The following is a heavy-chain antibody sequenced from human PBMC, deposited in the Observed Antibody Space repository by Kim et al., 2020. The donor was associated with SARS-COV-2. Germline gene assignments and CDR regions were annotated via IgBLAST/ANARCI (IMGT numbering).Heavy chain of an antibody. CDR1: GFTLGRYW. V-gene: IGHV3-74*01. CDR3: ARDLRGHQDYWGQGTLVTVSSGMDV. CDR2: INEDGNIT. Sequence: GGSLRLSCAGSGFTLGRYWVHWVRQAPGKGLAWVSRINEDGNITDYADSVRGRFTISRDNAKNTLYMQMHSLRGEDTGLYYCARDLRGHQDYWGQGTLVTVSSGMDVWGQGTTVTVSS. D-gene: IGHD3-10*01. J-gene: IGHJ6*02.